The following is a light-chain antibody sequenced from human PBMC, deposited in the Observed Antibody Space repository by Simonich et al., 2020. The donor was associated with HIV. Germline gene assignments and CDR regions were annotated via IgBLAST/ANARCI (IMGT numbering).Light chain of an antibody. J-gene: IGKJ2*01. CDR1: QIIGSN. V-gene: IGKV3-15*01. Sequence: EIVMRQSPATLSVSPGERATLSCRASQIIGSNLAWYQQRPGQPPRLLIYGASTRATGIPARFSGSGSGTEFTLTISSLQSEDFALYYCQQYDNWPPATFGQGTKLEIK. CDR2: GAS. CDR3: QQYDNWPPAT.